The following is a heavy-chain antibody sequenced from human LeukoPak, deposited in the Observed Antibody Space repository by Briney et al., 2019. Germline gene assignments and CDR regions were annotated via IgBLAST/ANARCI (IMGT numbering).Heavy chain of an antibody. CDR1: GFTFSTNA. Sequence: GGSLRLSCAASGFTFSTNAMSWVRQAPGKGLEWVSGIGSDGRAFYTDSVKGRFTISRDNSKNTLYLQMNSLRAEDTAIYYCAKPLVSDYYDSSGYWGYWGQGTLVTVSS. J-gene: IGHJ4*02. V-gene: IGHV3-23*01. D-gene: IGHD3-22*01. CDR3: AKPLVSDYYDSSGYWGY. CDR2: IGSDGRA.